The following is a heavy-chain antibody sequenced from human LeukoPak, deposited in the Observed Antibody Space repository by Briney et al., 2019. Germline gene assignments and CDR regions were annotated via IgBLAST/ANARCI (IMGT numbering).Heavy chain of an antibody. Sequence: ASVKVSCKASGYTFTSYAMHWVRQAPGQRLEWMGWINAGNGNTKYSQKFQGRVTITRDTSASTAYMELSSLRSDDTAVYYCARDKHNWNYEGWFDPWGQGTLVTVSS. V-gene: IGHV1-3*01. CDR1: GYTFTSYA. J-gene: IGHJ5*02. D-gene: IGHD1-7*01. CDR3: ARDKHNWNYEGWFDP. CDR2: INAGNGNT.